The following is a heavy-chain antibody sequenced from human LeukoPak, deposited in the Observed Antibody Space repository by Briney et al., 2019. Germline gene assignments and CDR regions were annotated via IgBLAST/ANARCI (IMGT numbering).Heavy chain of an antibody. Sequence: PSETLSLTCTVSGGSISTSNYYWGWIRQPPGKGLEWIGNIFYSGSTYYNPSLKSRVTISVDTSKNQFSLKLSSVTAADTAVYYCARVSQKNQAVAGSFDYWGQGTLVTVSS. V-gene: IGHV4-39*07. D-gene: IGHD6-19*01. CDR3: ARVSQKNQAVAGSFDY. CDR2: IFYSGST. J-gene: IGHJ4*02. CDR1: GGSISTSNYY.